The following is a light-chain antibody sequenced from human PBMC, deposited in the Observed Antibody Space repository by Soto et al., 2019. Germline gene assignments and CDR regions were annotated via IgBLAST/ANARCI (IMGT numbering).Light chain of an antibody. CDR2: AAS. CDR1: QTIDRS. J-gene: IGKJ1*01. CDR3: QQSYSTPWT. V-gene: IGKV1-39*01. Sequence: DIQRTQSPSSLSASVGDRVTITGRSSQTIDRSLNWYQQKPGEAPNLLIYAASGLQTGVPSRFSGGASGTDFTLTISSVQLDDFATYYCQQSYSTPWTFGQGTKVEMK.